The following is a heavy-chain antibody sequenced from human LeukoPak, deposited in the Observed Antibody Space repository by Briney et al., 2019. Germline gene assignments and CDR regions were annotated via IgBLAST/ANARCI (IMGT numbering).Heavy chain of an antibody. V-gene: IGHV3-30*02. Sequence: GGSLRLSCAASGFPFSSYGMHWVRQAPGKGLEWVAFIRYDGRDKYYADSVKGRFTISRDNSKNTAYLQMNSLRAEDTAVYYCAKDPRRGRTPVGPDYWGQGTLVTVSS. CDR2: IRYDGRDK. CDR1: GFPFSSYG. J-gene: IGHJ4*02. D-gene: IGHD1-26*01. CDR3: AKDPRRGRTPVGPDY.